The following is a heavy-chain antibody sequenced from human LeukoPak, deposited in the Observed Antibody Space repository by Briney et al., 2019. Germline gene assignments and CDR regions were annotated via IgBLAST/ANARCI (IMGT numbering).Heavy chain of an antibody. CDR2: INHSGST. CDR3: ARGSWYDVGYFDY. D-gene: IGHD1-1*01. CDR1: GGSFSGYY. J-gene: IGHJ4*02. V-gene: IGHV4-34*01. Sequence: SETLSLTCAVYGGSFSGYYWSWIRQPPGKGLEWIGEINHSGSTNYNPSLKSRVTISVDTSKYQFSLKLSSVTAADTAAYYCARGSWYDVGYFDYWGQGTLVTVSS.